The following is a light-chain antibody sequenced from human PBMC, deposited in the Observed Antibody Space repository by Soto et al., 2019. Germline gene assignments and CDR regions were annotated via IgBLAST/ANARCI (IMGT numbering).Light chain of an antibody. J-gene: IGLJ2*01. CDR2: GNT. CDR3: LSFDSSLSVV. V-gene: IGLV1-40*01. Sequence: QSVLTQPPSVSGAPGQRVTISCTGSSSNIGAGYDVHWYQQLPGRAPKLIIYGNTNRPSGVPDRFSGSKSGTSASLAITGLQAADEADYYCLSFDSSLSVVFGRGTKLTVL. CDR1: SSNIGAGYD.